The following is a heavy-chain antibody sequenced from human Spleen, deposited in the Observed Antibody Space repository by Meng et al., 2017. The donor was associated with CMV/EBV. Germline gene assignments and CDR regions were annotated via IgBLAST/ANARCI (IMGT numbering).Heavy chain of an antibody. CDR3: ARGDTIFGVDYYYYYGMDV. J-gene: IGHJ6*02. CDR1: GFTFSSYW. CDR2: INSDGSST. Sequence: GESLKISGAASGFTFSSYWMHWVRQAPGKGLVWVSRINSDGSSTSYADSVKGRFTISRDNAKNTLYLQMNSLRAEDTAVYYCARGDTIFGVDYYYYYGMDVWGQGTTVTVSS. V-gene: IGHV3-74*01. D-gene: IGHD3-3*01.